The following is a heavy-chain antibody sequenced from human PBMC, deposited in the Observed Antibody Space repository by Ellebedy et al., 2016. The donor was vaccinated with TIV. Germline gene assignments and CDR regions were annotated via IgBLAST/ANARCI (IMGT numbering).Heavy chain of an antibody. J-gene: IGHJ4*02. V-gene: IGHV1-18*01. D-gene: IGHD5-18*01. CDR3: ARGGHSSGYDY. Sequence: AASVKVSCKASGYTFTSHAISWVRQAPGQGLEWMGWISPASGDTNHAQKFHDRVTMTTDTSTRTAYMELRTLRSDDTAVYYIARGGHSSGYDYWGQGTLVIVSS. CDR2: ISPASGDT. CDR1: GYTFTSHA.